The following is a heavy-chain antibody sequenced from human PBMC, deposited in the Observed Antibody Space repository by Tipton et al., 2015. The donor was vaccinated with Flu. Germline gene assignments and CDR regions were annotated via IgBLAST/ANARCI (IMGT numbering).Heavy chain of an antibody. V-gene: IGHV4-59*01. D-gene: IGHD3-22*01. CDR1: GGSFSGYY. Sequence: TLSLTCAVYGGSFSGYYWSWIRQPPGKGLEWIGYIYYSGSTNYNPSLKSRVTISVDTSKNQFSLKLSSVTAADTAVYYCARDREYYDSSGTYYYYGMDVWGQGTTVTVSS. J-gene: IGHJ6*02. CDR3: ARDREYYDSSGTYYYYGMDV. CDR2: IYYSGST.